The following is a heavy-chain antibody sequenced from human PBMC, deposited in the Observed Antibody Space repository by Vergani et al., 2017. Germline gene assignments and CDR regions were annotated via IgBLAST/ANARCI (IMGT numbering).Heavy chain of an antibody. D-gene: IGHD1-14*01. CDR1: FDSIRNLY. V-gene: IGHV4-59*11. Sequence: QVQLQESGPGLVKSSKTLSLTCSVSFDSIRNLYCNWIRQPPGKGLEWIGSIHYSENTNYNPSLKTRVTISVDTSKNQFSLTLTSVTAADTAVYYCASLPEPGRKASDNIWGQGTMVTVSS. CDR3: ASLPEPGRKASDNI. CDR2: IHYSENT. J-gene: IGHJ3*02.